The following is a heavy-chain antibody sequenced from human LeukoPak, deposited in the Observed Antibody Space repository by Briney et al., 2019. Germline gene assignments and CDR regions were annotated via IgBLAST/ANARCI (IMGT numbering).Heavy chain of an antibody. J-gene: IGHJ3*02. V-gene: IGHV3-48*03. D-gene: IGHD3-22*01. CDR2: ISSSGGSK. CDR3: ARGPMTDAFDI. Sequence: GGSLRLSCAASGFTFSSYEMNWVRQAPGKGLEWVSYISSSGGSKYYADSVKGRFTISRDNGKNSLYLQMNSLRSEDTAVYYCARGPMTDAFDIWGQGTTVTVSS. CDR1: GFTFSSYE.